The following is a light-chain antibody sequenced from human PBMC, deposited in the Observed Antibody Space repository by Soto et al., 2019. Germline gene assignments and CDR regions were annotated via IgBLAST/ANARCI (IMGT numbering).Light chain of an antibody. CDR2: GAS. J-gene: IGKJ2*01. CDR1: QSVSSD. V-gene: IGKV3-15*01. Sequence: EILMTQSPATLSVSSGERATLSCRASQSVSSDLAWYQHHPGQAPRLLIYGASTRVTGTPPRFSGSGSGTGFTLTITSLQAEDFAVYYCQHYHGWPFTFGQGTKLEMK. CDR3: QHYHGWPFT.